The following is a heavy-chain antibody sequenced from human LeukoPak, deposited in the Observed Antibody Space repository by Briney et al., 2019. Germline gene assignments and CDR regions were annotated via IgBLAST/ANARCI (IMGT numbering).Heavy chain of an antibody. V-gene: IGHV1-18*04. D-gene: IGHD5-18*01. J-gene: IGHJ4*02. CDR1: GYTFTSHG. Sequence: ASVKVSCKASGYTFTSHGISWVRQAPGQGLEWMGWVSTYNGNTNYVPKYQGRVTMTADTSTSTAYMELRSLRSDDTAVYYCARDVDTATDQINDYWGQGTLVTVSS. CDR3: ARDVDTATDQINDY. CDR2: VSTYNGNT.